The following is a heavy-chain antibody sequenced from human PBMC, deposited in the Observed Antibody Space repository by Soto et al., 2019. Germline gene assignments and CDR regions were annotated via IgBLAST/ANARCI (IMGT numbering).Heavy chain of an antibody. CDR2: ISSSSSYI. D-gene: IGHD2-2*01. J-gene: IGHJ3*02. V-gene: IGHV3-21*01. CDR1: GFTFSSYS. CDR3: ARAVDCSSTSCYKDAFDI. Sequence: GGSLRLSCAASGFTFSSYSMNWVRQAPGKGLEWVSSISSSSSYIYYADSVKGRFTISRDNAKNSLYLQMNSLRAEDTALYYCARAVDCSSTSCYKDAFDIWGQGTMVTVSS.